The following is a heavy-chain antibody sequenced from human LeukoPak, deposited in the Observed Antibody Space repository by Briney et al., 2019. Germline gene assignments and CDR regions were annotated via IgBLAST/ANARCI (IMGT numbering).Heavy chain of an antibody. CDR2: IYWNDDK. CDR3: AHRRYYYDSSGYLFDY. Sequence: SGPTLVKPTQTLTLTCTFSGFSHSTSGVGVGWIRQPPGKALEWLALIYWNDDKRYSPSLKSRLTITKDTSKNQVVLTMTNMDPVDTATYYCAHRRYYYDSSGYLFDYWGQGTLVTVSS. D-gene: IGHD3-22*01. J-gene: IGHJ4*02. CDR1: GFSHSTSGVG. V-gene: IGHV2-5*01.